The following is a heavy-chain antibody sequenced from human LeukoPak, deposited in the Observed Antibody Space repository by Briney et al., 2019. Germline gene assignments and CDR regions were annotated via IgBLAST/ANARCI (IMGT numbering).Heavy chain of an antibody. CDR3: AKVTYGSGTYGAFDY. CDR2: ISSSSYTT. Sequence: PGGSLRLSCAASGFSFSTYSMNWVRQAPGKGLEWGSYISSSSYTTYYADSVKGRFTISRDNAKNSLYLQINSLRAEDTAVYYCAKVTYGSGTYGAFDYWGQGTLVTVSS. V-gene: IGHV3-48*01. D-gene: IGHD3-10*01. J-gene: IGHJ4*02. CDR1: GFSFSTYS.